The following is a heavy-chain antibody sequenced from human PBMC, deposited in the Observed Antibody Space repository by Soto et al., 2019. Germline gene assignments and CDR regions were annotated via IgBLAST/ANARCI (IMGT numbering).Heavy chain of an antibody. V-gene: IGHV5-51*01. D-gene: IGHD3-9*01. CDR3: ARLHYDILTGYSDGMDV. J-gene: IGHJ6*02. CDR2: IYPGDSDT. CDR1: GYSFTSYW. Sequence: ESLKISCKGSGYSFTSYWIGWVRQMPGKGLEWMGIIYPGDSDTRYSPSFQGQVTISADKSISTAYLQWSSLKASDTAMYYCARLHYDILTGYSDGMDVWGQGTTVTV.